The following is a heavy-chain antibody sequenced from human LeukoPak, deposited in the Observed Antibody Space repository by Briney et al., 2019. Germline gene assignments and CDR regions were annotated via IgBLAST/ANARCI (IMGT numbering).Heavy chain of an antibody. V-gene: IGHV3-7*03. J-gene: IGHJ4*02. CDR2: IKQDGSAK. CDR1: GFIFSSDW. CDR3: AKLTAGGDY. Sequence: GGSLRHSCSASGFIFSSDWMKWVRQAPGKGLEWVVTIKQDGSAKYYVDSVKGRFTISRDNAENSLYLQVNSLRAEDTAVYYCAKLTAGGDYWGQGTLVTVSS. D-gene: IGHD4-23*01.